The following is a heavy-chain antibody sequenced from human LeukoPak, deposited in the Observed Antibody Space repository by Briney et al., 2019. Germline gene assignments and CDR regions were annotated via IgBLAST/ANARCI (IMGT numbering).Heavy chain of an antibody. V-gene: IGHV3-49*03. Sequence: SLRLSSTASLFTHGDYAMSWFRQAPGKGVEWVGFISSKAYGVTTEYAACVKGIFTISRDDSKSIAYLQMNSLKTEDTAVYYCTREDYDSRDYYLDYWGQGTLVTVSS. J-gene: IGHJ4*02. CDR1: LFTHGDYA. CDR3: TREDYDSRDYYLDY. CDR2: ISSKAYGVTT. D-gene: IGHD3-22*01.